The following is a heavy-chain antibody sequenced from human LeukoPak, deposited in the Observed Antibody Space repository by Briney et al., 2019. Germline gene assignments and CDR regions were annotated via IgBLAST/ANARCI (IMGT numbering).Heavy chain of an antibody. CDR1: GGSISSYY. J-gene: IGHJ4*02. CDR2: IYDSGST. V-gene: IGHV4-59*08. CDR3: AREGFGELSHFDY. D-gene: IGHD3-10*01. Sequence: PSETLSLTCTVSGGSISSYYWSWIRQPPGRGLEWIGYIYDSGSTNYNPSLKSRVTISVGTSKNQFSLKLSSVSVADTAVYYCAREGFGELSHFDYWGQGTLVTVSS.